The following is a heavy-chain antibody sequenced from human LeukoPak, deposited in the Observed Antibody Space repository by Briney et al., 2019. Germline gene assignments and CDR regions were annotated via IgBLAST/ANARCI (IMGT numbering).Heavy chain of an antibody. CDR2: IRSDGDTK. D-gene: IGHD3-9*01. CDR3: AKHGPVPGVGYFAFDY. V-gene: IGHV3-33*06. J-gene: IGHJ4*02. Sequence: GGSLRLFCAASGFTLSRYGMHSVRQAPGKGLEWVADIRSDGDTKYYADSVKGRFTISRDNSKNTLYLQMNSLRAEDTAVYYCAKHGPVPGVGYFAFDYWGQGTLVAVSS. CDR1: GFTLSRYG.